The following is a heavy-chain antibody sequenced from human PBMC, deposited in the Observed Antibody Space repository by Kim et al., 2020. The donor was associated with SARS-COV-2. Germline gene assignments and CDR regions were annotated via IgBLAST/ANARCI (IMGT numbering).Heavy chain of an antibody. CDR2: ISYDGSNK. D-gene: IGHD1-26*01. J-gene: IGHJ3*02. CDR1: GFTFSSYA. Sequence: GGSLRLSCAASGFTFSSYAMHWVRQAPGKGLEWVAVISYDGSNKYSADSVKGRFTISRDNSKNTLYLQMNSLRAEDTAVYYCARSYSGSYHGAFDIWGQGTMVTVSS. V-gene: IGHV3-30*04. CDR3: ARSYSGSYHGAFDI.